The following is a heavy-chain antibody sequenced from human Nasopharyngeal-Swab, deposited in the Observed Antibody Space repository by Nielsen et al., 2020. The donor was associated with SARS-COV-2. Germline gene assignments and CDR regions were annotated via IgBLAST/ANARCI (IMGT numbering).Heavy chain of an antibody. J-gene: IGHJ6*03. Sequence: WVRQAPGQGLEWMGGTIPIFGTANYAQKFQGRVTITADKSTSTAYMELSSLRSEDTAVYYCARGSGDYYMDVWGKGTTVTVSS. D-gene: IGHD3-3*01. V-gene: IGHV1-69*06. CDR3: ARGSGDYYMDV. CDR2: TIPIFGTA.